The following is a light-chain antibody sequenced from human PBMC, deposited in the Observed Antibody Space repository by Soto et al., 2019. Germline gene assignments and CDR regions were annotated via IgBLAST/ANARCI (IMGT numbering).Light chain of an antibody. CDR3: CSYAGGLTWV. Sequence: QSVLTQPRSVSESPGQSVTISCSGSSGDVGAYKYVSWYQQYPGKAPKLMIYDVNKRPSGVPDRFSGSKSGSTASLTISGLQAVDEADYYCCSYAGGLTWVFGGGTKLTVL. CDR1: SGDVGAYKY. J-gene: IGLJ3*02. CDR2: DVN. V-gene: IGLV2-11*01.